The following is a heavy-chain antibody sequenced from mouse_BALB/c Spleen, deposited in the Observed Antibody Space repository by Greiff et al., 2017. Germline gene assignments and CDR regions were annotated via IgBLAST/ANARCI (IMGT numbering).Heavy chain of an antibody. J-gene: IGHJ2*01. V-gene: IGHV6-6*02. CDR2: IRLKSNNYAT. Sequence: EVKLVESGGGLVQPGGSMKLSCVASGFTFSNYWMNWVRQSPEKGLEWVAEIRLKSNNYATHYAESVKGRFTISRDDSNSSVYLQMNNLRAEDTGIYYCTRYGDYFDYWGQGTTLTVSS. D-gene: IGHD1-1*01. CDR1: GFTFSNYW. CDR3: TRYGDYFDY.